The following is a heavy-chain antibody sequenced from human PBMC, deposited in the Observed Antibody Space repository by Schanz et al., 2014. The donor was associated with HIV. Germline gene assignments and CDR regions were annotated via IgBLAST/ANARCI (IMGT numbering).Heavy chain of an antibody. CDR1: GYIFTSYG. V-gene: IGHV1-18*01. D-gene: IGHD3-9*01. CDR2: ISAYNGNT. CDR3: ARTDYDILTGYSLGYYGMDV. Sequence: VQLVQSGAEVKEPGASVRVSCKASGYIFTSYGISWVRQAPGQGLEWMGWISAYNGNTNYAQKLQGRVTMTTDTSTSTAYMELRSLRSDDTAVYYCARTDYDILTGYSLGYYGMDVWGQGTTVTVSS. J-gene: IGHJ6*02.